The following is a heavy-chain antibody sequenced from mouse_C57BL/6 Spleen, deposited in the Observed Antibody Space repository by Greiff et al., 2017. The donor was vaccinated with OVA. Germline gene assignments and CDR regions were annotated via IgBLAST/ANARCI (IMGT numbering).Heavy chain of an antibody. CDR3: ARSYGSSSNWYFDV. CDR2: IDPSDSYT. CDR1: GYTFTSYW. Sequence: QVQLQQPGAELVKPGASVKLSCKASGYTFTSYWMQWVKQRPGQGLEWIGEIDPSDSYTNYNQKFKGKATLTVDKPSSTAYMQLSSLTSEDSAVYYCARSYGSSSNWYFDVWGTGTTVTVSS. D-gene: IGHD1-1*01. V-gene: IGHV1-50*01. J-gene: IGHJ1*03.